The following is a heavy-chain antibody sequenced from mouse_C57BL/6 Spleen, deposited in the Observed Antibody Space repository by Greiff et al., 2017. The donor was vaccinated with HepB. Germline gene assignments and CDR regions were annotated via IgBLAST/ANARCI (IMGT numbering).Heavy chain of an antibody. CDR2: IDPSDSYT. CDR1: GYTFTSYW. Sequence: QVHVKQPGAELVKPGASVKLSCKASGYTFTSYWMQWVKQRPGQGLEWIGEIDPSDSYTNYNQKFKGKATLTVDTSSSTAYMQLSSLTSEDSAVYYCARWGTTVDAYWGQGTLVTVSA. J-gene: IGHJ3*01. CDR3: ARWGTTVDAY. D-gene: IGHD1-1*01. V-gene: IGHV1-50*01.